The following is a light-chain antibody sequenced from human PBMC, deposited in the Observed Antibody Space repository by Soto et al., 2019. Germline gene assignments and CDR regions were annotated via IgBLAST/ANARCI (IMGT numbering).Light chain of an antibody. Sequence: QSALTQPASVSGSPGQSITISCTGTSSGIRDYNYVSWYQQLPGNAPKLIMYEVSNRPSGISNRFSGSKSGNTASLTISGLQAEDEADYYCSSKSPDFFGTGTKATVL. J-gene: IGLJ1*01. CDR3: SSKSPDF. V-gene: IGLV2-14*01. CDR2: EVS. CDR1: SSGIRDYNY.